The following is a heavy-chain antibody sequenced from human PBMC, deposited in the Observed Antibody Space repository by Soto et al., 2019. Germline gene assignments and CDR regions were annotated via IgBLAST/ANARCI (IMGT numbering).Heavy chain of an antibody. Sequence: QVQLVQSGAEVKKPGASVKVSCKASGYTFTSYAMHWVRQAPGQRLEWMGWINAGNGNAKYSQKFQGRVTITRDTSASTAYMELSSLRSEDTAVYYCARDSSRSAPYYGMVVWGQGTTVTVSS. CDR1: GYTFTSYA. CDR2: INAGNGNA. V-gene: IGHV1-3*01. D-gene: IGHD3-10*01. CDR3: ARDSSRSAPYYGMVV. J-gene: IGHJ6*02.